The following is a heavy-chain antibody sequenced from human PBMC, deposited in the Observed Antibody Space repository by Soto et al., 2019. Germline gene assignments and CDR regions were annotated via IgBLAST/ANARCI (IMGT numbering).Heavy chain of an antibody. CDR3: ATSTVVTADY. CDR1: GFTFSSYA. D-gene: IGHD4-17*01. Sequence: EVQLLEFGGGLVQPGGSLRLSCAASGFTFSSYAMSWVRQAPGKGLEWVSAISGSGGSTYYADSVKGRFTISRDNSSNTLYLQMNSLRAEDTAVDYCATSTVVTADYWGQGTMVTVSS. J-gene: IGHJ4*02. CDR2: ISGSGGST. V-gene: IGHV3-23*01.